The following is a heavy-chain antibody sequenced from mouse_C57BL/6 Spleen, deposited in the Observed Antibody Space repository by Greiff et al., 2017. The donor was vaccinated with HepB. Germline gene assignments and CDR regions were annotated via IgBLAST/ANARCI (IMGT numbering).Heavy chain of an antibody. Sequence: EVHLVESGGGLVQPGGSLSLSCAASGFTFTDYYMSWVRQPPGKALEWLGFIRNKANGYTTEYSASVKGRFTISRDNSQSILYLQMNALRAEDSATYYCARSQLFLYAMDYWGQGTSVTVSS. D-gene: IGHD3-3*01. CDR2: IRNKANGYTT. J-gene: IGHJ4*01. CDR3: ARSQLFLYAMDY. CDR1: GFTFTDYY. V-gene: IGHV7-3*01.